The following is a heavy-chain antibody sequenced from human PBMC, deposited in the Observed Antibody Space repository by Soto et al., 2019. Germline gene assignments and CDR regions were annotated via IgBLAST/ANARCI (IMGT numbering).Heavy chain of an antibody. J-gene: IGHJ5*02. CDR1: GGSVSSGSYY. CDR2: IYYSGST. D-gene: IGHD3-22*01. Sequence: PSETLSLTCTVSGGSVSSGSYYWSWIRQPPGKGLEWIGYIYYSGSTNYNPSLKSRVTISVDTSKNQFSLKLSSVTAADTAVYYCARDLYYYDSSGYYAYNWFDPWGQGTLVTVS. V-gene: IGHV4-61*01. CDR3: ARDLYYYDSSGYYAYNWFDP.